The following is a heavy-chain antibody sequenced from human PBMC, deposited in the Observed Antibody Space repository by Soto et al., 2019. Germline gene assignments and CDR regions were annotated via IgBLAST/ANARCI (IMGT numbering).Heavy chain of an antibody. CDR1: GFTFSDHW. D-gene: IGHD3-16*01. Sequence: GGSLRLSCAASGFTFSDHWMIWIRQAPGKGLEWISYITNIDNTEKYADSVRGRFAVSRDNAKKSLYLQMNSLRADDTAVYYCVRDRVLGGGGGMDVGGQGT. CDR3: VRDRVLGGGGGMDV. V-gene: IGHV3-11*01. J-gene: IGHJ6*02. CDR2: ITNIDNTE.